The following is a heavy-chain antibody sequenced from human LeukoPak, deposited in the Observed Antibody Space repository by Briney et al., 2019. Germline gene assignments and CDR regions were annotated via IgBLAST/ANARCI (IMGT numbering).Heavy chain of an antibody. J-gene: IGHJ5*02. CDR2: INPSGGST. CDR3: ARRLTDYYGSGSYYYP. D-gene: IGHD3-10*01. CDR1: GYTFTSYY. V-gene: IGHV1-46*01. Sequence: ASVKVSCKASGYTFTSYYMHWVRQAPGQGLEWMGIINPSGGSTSYAQKFQGRVTMTRDTSTSTVYMELSSLRSEDTAVYYCARRLTDYYGSGSYYYPWGQGTLVTVSS.